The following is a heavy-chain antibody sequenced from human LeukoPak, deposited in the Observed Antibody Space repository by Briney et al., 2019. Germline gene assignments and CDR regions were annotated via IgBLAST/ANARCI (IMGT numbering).Heavy chain of an antibody. J-gene: IGHJ4*02. CDR2: ISPYGTTT. Sequence: VFVSRISPYGTTTGHADSVKGRFTTSRDNAKNTLFLQMNSLRAEDTAVYYCTRDFDFSSAIWGQGTLVTVSS. D-gene: IGHD3-3*01. V-gene: IGHV3-74*01. CDR3: TRDFDFSSAI.